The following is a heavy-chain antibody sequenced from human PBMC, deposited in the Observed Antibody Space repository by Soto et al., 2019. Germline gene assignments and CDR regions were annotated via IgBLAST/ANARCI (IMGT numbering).Heavy chain of an antibody. CDR2: IKQDGSEK. Sequence: EVQLVESGGGLVQPGGSLRLSCAASGFTFSSYWMSWVRQAPGKGLEWVANIKQDGSEKYYVDSVKGRFTISRDNAKNSLYLQMNSLRAEDTAVYYCARDYYDILTGGNGYGMDVWGQGTTVTVSS. J-gene: IGHJ6*02. CDR1: GFTFSSYW. D-gene: IGHD3-9*01. CDR3: ARDYYDILTGGNGYGMDV. V-gene: IGHV3-7*01.